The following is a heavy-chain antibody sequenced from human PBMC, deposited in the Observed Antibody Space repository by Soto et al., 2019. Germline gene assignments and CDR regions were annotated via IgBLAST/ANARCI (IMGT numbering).Heavy chain of an antibody. J-gene: IGHJ3*02. CDR1: GGSISSYY. V-gene: IGHV4-59*01. CDR2: IYYSGST. Sequence: LSLTCTVSGGSISSYYWSWIRQPPGKGLEWIGYIYYSGSTNYNPSLKSRVTISVDTSKNQFSLKLSSVTAADTAVYYCASLDNDAFDIWGQGTMVTVSS. D-gene: IGHD3-9*01. CDR3: ASLDNDAFDI.